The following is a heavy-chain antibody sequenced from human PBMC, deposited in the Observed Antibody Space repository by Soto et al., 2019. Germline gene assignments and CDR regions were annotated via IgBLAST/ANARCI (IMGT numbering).Heavy chain of an antibody. CDR1: GGSISSDDYY. J-gene: IGHJ5*02. Sequence: TSETLSLTCTVSGGSISSDDYYWSWIRQPPGKGLEWIGYIYYSGSTYYNPSLKSRVTISVDTSKNQFSLKLSSVTAADTAVYYCAREVVGATKYNWFDPWGQGTLVTVSS. V-gene: IGHV4-30-4*01. CDR2: IYYSGST. D-gene: IGHD1-26*01. CDR3: AREVVGATKYNWFDP.